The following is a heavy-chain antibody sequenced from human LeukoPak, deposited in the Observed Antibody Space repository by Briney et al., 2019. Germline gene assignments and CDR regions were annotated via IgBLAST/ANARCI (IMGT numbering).Heavy chain of an antibody. J-gene: IGHJ4*02. V-gene: IGHV3-21*01. CDR3: ARDGDDSQGYFDY. Sequence: GGSLRLSCAASGFTFSSYSMNWVRQAPGKGLEWVSSISSSSSSYIYYADSVKGRFTISRDNAKNSLYLQMNSLRAEDTAVYYCARDGDDSQGYFDYWGQGTLVTVSS. CDR1: GFTFSSYS. D-gene: IGHD2-21*02. CDR2: ISSSSSSYI.